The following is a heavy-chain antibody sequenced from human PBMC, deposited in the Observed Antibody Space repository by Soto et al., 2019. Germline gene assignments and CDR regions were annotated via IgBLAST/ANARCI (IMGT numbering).Heavy chain of an antibody. V-gene: IGHV3-7*01. CDR2: IKRDGSEK. Sequence: GGSLRLSCAASGFSISDYWMSWVRQAPGKGLEWVANIKRDGSEKYYVDSVKGRFTISRDNAKNSLYLQMNSLRADDTAVYYCARDRDLAVPAAVIYFDSWGQGTLVTSPQ. D-gene: IGHD2-2*01. J-gene: IGHJ4*02. CDR1: GFSISDYW. CDR3: ARDRDLAVPAAVIYFDS.